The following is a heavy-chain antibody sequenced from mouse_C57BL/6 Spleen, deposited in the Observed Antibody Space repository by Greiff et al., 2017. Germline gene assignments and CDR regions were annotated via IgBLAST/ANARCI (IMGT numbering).Heavy chain of an antibody. J-gene: IGHJ4*01. CDR3: AREKTTVVAMDY. CDR2: INPYNGGT. V-gene: IGHV1-19*01. Sequence: EVKLQESGPVLVKPGASVKMSCKASGYTFTDYYMTWVKQSHGKSLEWIGVINPYNGGTSYNQKFKGKATLTVDKSSSTAYMELNSLTSEDSAVYYCAREKTTVVAMDYWGQGTSVTVSS. CDR1: GYTFTDYY. D-gene: IGHD1-1*01.